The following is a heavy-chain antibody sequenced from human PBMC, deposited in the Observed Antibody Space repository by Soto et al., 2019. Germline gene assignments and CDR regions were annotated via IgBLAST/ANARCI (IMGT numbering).Heavy chain of an antibody. CDR3: AKNGQPPYYYYGMDV. CDR1: GYTFTRYG. D-gene: IGHD2-8*01. J-gene: IGHJ6*02. CDR2: ISGYNGDT. V-gene: IGHV1-18*01. Sequence: GASVKVSCKASGYTFTRYGISWVRQAPGQGLEWMGWISGYNGDTMYAQKFQGRVTTTVDTSTTTAYMELRSLTSDDRAVYYCAKNGQPPYYYYGMDVWGQGTTVTVSS.